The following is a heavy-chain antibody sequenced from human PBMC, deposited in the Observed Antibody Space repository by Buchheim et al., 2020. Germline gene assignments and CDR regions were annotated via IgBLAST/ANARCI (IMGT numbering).Heavy chain of an antibody. CDR2: ISSGSSAI. V-gene: IGHV3-48*04. CDR3: APLSGDTSAFQN. D-gene: IGHD3-22*01. Sequence: EVQLEESGGGLVQPGGSLRLSCAASGFTFSSYSMNWVRQAPGKGLEWVSYISSGSSAIYYADSVKGRFTVSRDNAKKSLYLQMNSLRAEDTAVYYCAPLSGDTSAFQNWGQGTL. CDR1: GFTFSSYS. J-gene: IGHJ4*02.